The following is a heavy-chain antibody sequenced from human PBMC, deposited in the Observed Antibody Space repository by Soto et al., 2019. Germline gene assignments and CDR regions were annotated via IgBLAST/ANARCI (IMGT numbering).Heavy chain of an antibody. Sequence: EGQLLQSGGDLVQPGGSLTLSCAGSGLTLRSYAMTWIRQTTEKGLEWVSTISGRGAVPSYAVSVNCRFTVSRDNSNNTLYLQMNSLKPDDTAIYYCAKGGPFTGGFDPWGQGTRVTVSA. V-gene: IGHV3-23*01. CDR2: ISGRGAVP. CDR3: AKGGPFTGGFDP. D-gene: IGHD3-16*01. J-gene: IGHJ5*02. CDR1: GLTLRSYA.